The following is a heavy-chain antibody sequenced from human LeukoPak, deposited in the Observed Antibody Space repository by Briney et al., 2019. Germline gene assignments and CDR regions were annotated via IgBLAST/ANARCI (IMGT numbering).Heavy chain of an antibody. CDR1: GFTFSSYS. CDR2: INNNGSSRTI. Sequence: WGSLRLSCAASGFTFSSYSMNWVRQAPGKGLEWVSYINNNGSSRTIYYADSMKGPFIISRDNAKNSLYLQMNSLRDEDTAVDYCARGWRSGDGSWYFAIWGRGTLVPVSS. V-gene: IGHV3-48*02. D-gene: IGHD3-16*01. J-gene: IGHJ2*01. CDR3: ARGWRSGDGSWYFAI.